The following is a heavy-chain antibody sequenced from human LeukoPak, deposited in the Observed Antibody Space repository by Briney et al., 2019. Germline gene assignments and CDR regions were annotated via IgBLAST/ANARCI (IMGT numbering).Heavy chain of an antibody. D-gene: IGHD3-16*02. J-gene: IGHJ4*02. CDR3: TRPRYRGFDY. V-gene: IGHV3-7*01. CDR2: IKEDGGEK. Sequence: GESLRLSCAASGLMSWVRQAPGKELEWVASIKEDGGEKYYVDSGKGRFTVSRDSTKNSLYLQINSLRAEDTAVYYCTRPRYRGFDYWGQGILVTVSS. CDR1: GL.